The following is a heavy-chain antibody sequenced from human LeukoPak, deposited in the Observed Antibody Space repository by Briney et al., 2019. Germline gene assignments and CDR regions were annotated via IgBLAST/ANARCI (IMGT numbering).Heavy chain of an antibody. CDR2: INPNSGGT. Sequence: ASVKVPCKASGYTFTGYYMHWVRQAPGQGLEWMGWINPNSGGTNYAQKFQGRATMTRDMSTSTVYMELSSLRSEDTAVYYCAREGAGEGNFDYWGQGTLVTVSS. V-gene: IGHV1-2*02. CDR3: AREGAGEGNFDY. J-gene: IGHJ4*02. D-gene: IGHD2-21*01. CDR1: GYTFTGYY.